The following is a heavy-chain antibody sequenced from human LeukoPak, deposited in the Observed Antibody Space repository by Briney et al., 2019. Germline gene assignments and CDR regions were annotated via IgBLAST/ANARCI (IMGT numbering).Heavy chain of an antibody. Sequence: GASVKVSCKASGYTFTTYDINWVRQAAGQGLAWMGWMNPNSGNTGFAHKFQGRISMTRNTSKSTAYMELSSLRSEDTAVYYCARGPQAPGYCSGGSCYSFYYYYMDVWGKGTTVTVSS. CDR2: MNPNSGNT. V-gene: IGHV1-8*01. CDR3: ARGPQAPGYCSGGSCYSFYYYYMDV. J-gene: IGHJ6*03. D-gene: IGHD2-15*01. CDR1: GYTFTTYD.